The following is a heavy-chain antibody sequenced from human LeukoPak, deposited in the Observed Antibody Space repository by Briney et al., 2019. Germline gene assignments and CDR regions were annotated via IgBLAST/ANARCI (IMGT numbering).Heavy chain of an antibody. V-gene: IGHV4-34*01. CDR1: GGSFSGYY. J-gene: IGHJ6*03. CDR3: ARPLLYSYGYMGV. Sequence: KPSETLSLTCAVYGGSFSGYYWSWLRQPPGKGLEWIGEINHSGSTNHNPSRKSRVTISVDTSKNQFSLRLSSVTAADTAVYYCARPLLYSYGYMGVWGKGTTVTVSS. CDR2: INHSGST. D-gene: IGHD5-18*01.